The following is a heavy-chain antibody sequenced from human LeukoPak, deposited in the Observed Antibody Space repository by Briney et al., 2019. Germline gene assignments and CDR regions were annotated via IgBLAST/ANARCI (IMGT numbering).Heavy chain of an antibody. CDR3: AIGSGSYTLNYYFDY. Sequence: PGRSLRLSCAASGFTFDDYAMHWVRQAPGKGLEWVSGISWNSGSIGYADSVKGRFTISRDNAKNSLYLQMNSLRAEDMALYYCAIGSGSYTLNYYFDYWGQGTLVTVSS. J-gene: IGHJ4*02. CDR1: GFTFDDYA. D-gene: IGHD1-26*01. CDR2: ISWNSGSI. V-gene: IGHV3-9*03.